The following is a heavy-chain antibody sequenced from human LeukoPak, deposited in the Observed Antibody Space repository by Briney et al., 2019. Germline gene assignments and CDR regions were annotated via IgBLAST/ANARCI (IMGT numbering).Heavy chain of an antibody. J-gene: IGHJ4*02. CDR3: AKDYGDDLYYFDY. CDR1: GFTFSSYG. D-gene: IGHD4-17*01. Sequence: PGGSLRLSCAASGFTFSSYGMHWVRQAPGKGLEWVAFIRYDGSNKYYADSVKGRFTISRDNSKNTLYLQMNSLRAEDTAVYYCAKDYGDDLYYFDYWGQGTLVTVSS. CDR2: IRYDGSNK. V-gene: IGHV3-30*02.